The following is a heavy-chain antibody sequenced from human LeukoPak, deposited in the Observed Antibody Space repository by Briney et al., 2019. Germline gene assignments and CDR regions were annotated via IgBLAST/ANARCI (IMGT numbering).Heavy chain of an antibody. CDR1: GYTFTSYG. CDR2: ISAYNGNT. CDR3: ARSVVVVAATPRPYNWFDP. D-gene: IGHD2-15*01. Sequence: ASVKVSCKASGYTFTSYGISWVRQAPGQGLEWMRWISAYNGNTNYAQKLQGRVTMTTDTSTSTAYMELRSLRSDDTAVYYCARSVVVVAATPRPYNWFDPWGQGTLVTVSS. V-gene: IGHV1-18*01. J-gene: IGHJ5*02.